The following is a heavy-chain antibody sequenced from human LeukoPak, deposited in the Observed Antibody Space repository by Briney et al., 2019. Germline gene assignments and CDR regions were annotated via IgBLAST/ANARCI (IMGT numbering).Heavy chain of an antibody. CDR2: ISSSSRPT. CDR3: SGGYDSDYFFYYGLDV. Sequence: GGSLRLSCAASGFTFSDYYMSWMRQAPGKGLEWVSYISSSSRPTTYADSVKGRFTISRDNAKNSLYLQMNSLRAEDTAVYYCSGGYDSDYFFYYGLDVWGQGTTVTVSS. J-gene: IGHJ6*02. V-gene: IGHV3-11*06. CDR1: GFTFSDYY. D-gene: IGHD5-12*01.